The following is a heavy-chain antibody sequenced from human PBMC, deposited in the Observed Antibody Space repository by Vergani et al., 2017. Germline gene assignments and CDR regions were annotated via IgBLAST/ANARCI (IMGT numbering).Heavy chain of an antibody. CDR2: ISPNSGGT. J-gene: IGHJ4*02. CDR1: GYTFTGYY. V-gene: IGHV1-2*02. D-gene: IGHD6-19*01. Sequence: QVQLVQSVTEVEKPGASVKVSCKASGYTFTGYYIHWVRQAPGQALELMGWISPNSGGTNYAQKFQGRVTMTRDTSISTAYMELSRLRSDDTAVYYCARGQWLPTLSFDYWGQGTLVTVSS. CDR3: ARGQWLPTLSFDY.